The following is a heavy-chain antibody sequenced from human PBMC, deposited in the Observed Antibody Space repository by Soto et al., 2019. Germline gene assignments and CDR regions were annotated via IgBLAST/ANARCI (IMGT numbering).Heavy chain of an antibody. J-gene: IGHJ3*02. V-gene: IGHV4-31*03. CDR2: IYYSGST. CDR3: ARVGGDYGGAFDI. D-gene: IGHD4-17*01. Sequence: SETLSLTCTVSGGSISSGGYYWSWIRQHPGKGLEWIGYIYYSGSTYYNPSLKSRVTISVDTSKNQFSLKLSSVTAADTAVYYCARVGGDYGGAFDIWGQGTMVTVSS. CDR1: GGSISSGGYY.